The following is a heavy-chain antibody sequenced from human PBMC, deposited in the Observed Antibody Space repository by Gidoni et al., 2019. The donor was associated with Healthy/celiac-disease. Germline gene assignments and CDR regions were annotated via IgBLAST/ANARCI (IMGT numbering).Heavy chain of an antibody. CDR1: GFTFSSYG. CDR2: IWYDGSNK. V-gene: IGHV3-33*01. J-gene: IGHJ4*02. Sequence: QVQLVEFGGGVVQPGRSLRLSCAAFGFTFSSYGMHWVRQAPGKGLEWVAVIWYDGSNKYYADSVKGRFTISRDNSKNTLYLQMNSLRAEDTAVYYCARDWDNYYDSSGPFDYWGQGTLVTVSS. D-gene: IGHD3-22*01. CDR3: ARDWDNYYDSSGPFDY.